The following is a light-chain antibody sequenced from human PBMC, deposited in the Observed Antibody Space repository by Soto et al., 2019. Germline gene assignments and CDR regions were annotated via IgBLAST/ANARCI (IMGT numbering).Light chain of an antibody. V-gene: IGKV3-15*01. CDR3: QQYNNWPREYT. CDR1: QSVSSN. CDR2: DAS. Sequence: EIVMTQSPATLSVSPGERATISCRASQSVSSNLAWYQQKPGQAPRLLIYDASTRATGIPARFSGSGSGTEFTLTISSLQSEDVAVYYCQQYNNWPREYTFGQGTKLEIK. J-gene: IGKJ2*01.